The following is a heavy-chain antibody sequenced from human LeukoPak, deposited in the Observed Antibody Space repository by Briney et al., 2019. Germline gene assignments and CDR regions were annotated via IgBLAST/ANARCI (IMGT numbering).Heavy chain of an antibody. CDR2: ISSSSSYI. D-gene: IGHD2-8*02. Sequence: AGGSLRLSCAASGFTFSSYSMNWVRQAPGKGLEWVSSISSSSSYIYYADSVKGRFTISRDNAKNSLYLQMNSLRAEDTAVYYCARDRGTGGRSFDYWGQGTLVTVSS. CDR3: ARDRGTGGRSFDY. CDR1: GFTFSSYS. J-gene: IGHJ4*02. V-gene: IGHV3-21*01.